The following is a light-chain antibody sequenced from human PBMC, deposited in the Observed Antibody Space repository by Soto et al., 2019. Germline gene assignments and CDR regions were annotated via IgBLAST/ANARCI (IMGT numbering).Light chain of an antibody. Sequence: DLQMTQSPSTLSASVGDRVTITCRASQSISSWLAWYQQKPGKAPKLLIYDASSLESWVPSRFSGSGSGTEFTLTISSLQPDDFATYYCQQYNSYPFTFGPGTKVDIK. CDR1: QSISSW. CDR2: DAS. J-gene: IGKJ3*01. V-gene: IGKV1-5*01. CDR3: QQYNSYPFT.